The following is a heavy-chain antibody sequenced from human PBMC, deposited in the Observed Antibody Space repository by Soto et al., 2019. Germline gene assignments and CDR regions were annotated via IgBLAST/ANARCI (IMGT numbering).Heavy chain of an antibody. D-gene: IGHD6-13*01. CDR2: IYYSGSA. Sequence: SETLSLTCTFSGDSISSSSSYWGWIRHPPGKGLEWIGSIYYSGSAYYNPSLKSRVTITVDTSKNQFSLKLSSVTAADTAVYYCARQVRSGAAAEVYGMDVWGQGTTVT. CDR3: ARQVRSGAAAEVYGMDV. J-gene: IGHJ6*02. CDR1: GDSISSSSSY. V-gene: IGHV4-39*01.